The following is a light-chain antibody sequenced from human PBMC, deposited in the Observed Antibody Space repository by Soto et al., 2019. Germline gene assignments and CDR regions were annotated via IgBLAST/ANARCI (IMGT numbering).Light chain of an antibody. J-gene: IGKJ1*01. CDR1: QTIDSW. V-gene: IGKV1-5*03. Sequence: DGPMTQSPSTLSASVGDRVPITFLASQTIDSWLAWYQQRPGKPPNLLIYKASTLASGVPSRFSGSGSGTEFTLTINSLQPDDFATYYCQQYHIYSGTFGQGTKVDIK. CDR3: QQYHIYSGT. CDR2: KAS.